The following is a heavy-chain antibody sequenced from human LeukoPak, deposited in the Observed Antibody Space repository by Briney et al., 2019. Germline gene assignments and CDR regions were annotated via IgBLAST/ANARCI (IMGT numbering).Heavy chain of an antibody. CDR2: INHSGST. CDR1: GGSFSGYY. J-gene: IGHJ5*02. D-gene: IGHD2-21*02. CDR3: ARVTVDLDWFDP. V-gene: IGHV4-34*01. Sequence: PSETLSLTCAAYGGSFSGYYWSWIRQPPGKGLEWIGEINHSGSTNSNPSLKSRVTISVDTPKNQFSLKLSSVTAADTAVYYCARVTVDLDWFDPWGQGTLVTVSS.